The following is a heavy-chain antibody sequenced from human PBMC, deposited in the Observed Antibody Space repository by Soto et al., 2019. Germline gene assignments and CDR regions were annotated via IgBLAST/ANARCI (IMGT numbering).Heavy chain of an antibody. CDR1: RFTFLSHG. D-gene: IGHD6-13*01. CDR2: IWYDGSNK. Sequence: GCFLRLSGAPDRFTFLSHGMHWVHQAPGKGLEWVAVIWYDGSNKYYADSVKGRFTISRDNSKNTLYLQMNSLRAEDTAVYYCARRIAAAGLVRSSPLHYGMDVWGQGT. V-gene: IGHV3-33*01. CDR3: ARRIAAAGLVRSSPLHYGMDV. J-gene: IGHJ6*02.